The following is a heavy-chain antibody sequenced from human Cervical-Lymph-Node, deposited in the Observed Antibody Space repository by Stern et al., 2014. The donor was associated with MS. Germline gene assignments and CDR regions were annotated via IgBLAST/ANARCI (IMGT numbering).Heavy chain of an antibody. Sequence: VQLVESGGDLVQPGRSLRLSCAASGLTFDTYAMHWVRQAPGKGLEWVSGLTWRGGIIGYADSVKGRFTISRDNAKNSLYLQMNSLRAEDTALYYCAKDAQRGDDYYFDYWGQGTLVTVSS. V-gene: IGHV3-9*01. CDR2: LTWRGGII. CDR3: AKDAQRGDDYYFDY. D-gene: IGHD3-16*01. J-gene: IGHJ4*02. CDR1: GLTFDTYA.